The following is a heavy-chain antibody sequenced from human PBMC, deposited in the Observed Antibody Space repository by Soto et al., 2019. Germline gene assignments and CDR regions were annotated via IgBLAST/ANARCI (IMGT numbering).Heavy chain of an antibody. D-gene: IGHD1-26*01. CDR1: GFTFSTFS. J-gene: IGHJ4*02. Sequence: EVQLVESGGDLVQPGGSLRLSCRASGFTFSTFSMNWVRQAPGKGLEWISYISISSITTHYADSVKGRFTISRDNAKSSLYLQMDRLRDDDTAVYYCARDGATTGHWDYWGQGTLVTVSS. CDR3: ARDGATTGHWDY. V-gene: IGHV3-48*02. CDR2: ISISSITT.